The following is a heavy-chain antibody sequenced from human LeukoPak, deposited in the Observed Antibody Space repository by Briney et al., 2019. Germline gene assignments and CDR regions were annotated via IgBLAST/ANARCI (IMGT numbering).Heavy chain of an antibody. V-gene: IGHV3-7*01. J-gene: IGHJ4*02. CDR3: ARWAGVTDY. D-gene: IGHD5-18*01. Sequence: GGSLRLSCAASGFTFENYWMSWVRQAPGKGPEWVAHIKQDGSVEHYLDSVRGRFTISRDNAKSSVILQMTSLRAEDTAVYYCARWAGVTDYWGQGTLVTVSS. CDR2: IKQDGSVE. CDR1: GFTFENYW.